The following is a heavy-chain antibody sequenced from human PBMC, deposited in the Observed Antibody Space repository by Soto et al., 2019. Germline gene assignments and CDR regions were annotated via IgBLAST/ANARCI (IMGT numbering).Heavy chain of an antibody. CDR2: IKQDGSEK. V-gene: IGHV3-7*01. D-gene: IGHD3-10*01. CDR1: GFTFSSHW. Sequence: GGSLRLSCAASGFTFSSHWVNWVRQAPGKGLEWVANIKQDGSEKYYVDSVKGRFTISRDNAENSLYLQMNSLKAEDTAVYYCTRGPRGLDSWGQGTLVTVSS. J-gene: IGHJ4*02. CDR3: TRGPRGLDS.